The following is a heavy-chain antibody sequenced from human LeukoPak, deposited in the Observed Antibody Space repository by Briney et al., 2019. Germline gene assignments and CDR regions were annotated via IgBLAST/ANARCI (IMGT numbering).Heavy chain of an antibody. D-gene: IGHD3-3*01. CDR3: TKDWADFWSGYFLFDY. J-gene: IGHJ4*02. V-gene: IGHV3-23*01. CDR1: GFTFNNYA. CDR2: ISGNDGRT. Sequence: GGSLRLSCAASGFTFNNYAMNWVRQAPGKGLEWVSAISGNDGRTYYAGSVKGRFTISRDNSKKTVYLQMNSLRAEDTAVYYCTKDWADFWSGYFLFDYWGRGTLVTVSS.